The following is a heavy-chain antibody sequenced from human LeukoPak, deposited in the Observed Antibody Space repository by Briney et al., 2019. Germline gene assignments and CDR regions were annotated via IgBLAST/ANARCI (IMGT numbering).Heavy chain of an antibody. J-gene: IGHJ6*03. CDR2: ISSSSSTI. Sequence: GGSLRLSCAASGFTFTRYSMTWVRQAPGKGLEWVSYISSSSSTIHYADSVKGRFTISRDNAKNSLYLQMNSLRAEDTAVYYCARGRNYEGYYMDVWGKGTTVTVSS. D-gene: IGHD1-7*01. V-gene: IGHV3-48*01. CDR1: GFTFTRYS. CDR3: ARGRNYEGYYMDV.